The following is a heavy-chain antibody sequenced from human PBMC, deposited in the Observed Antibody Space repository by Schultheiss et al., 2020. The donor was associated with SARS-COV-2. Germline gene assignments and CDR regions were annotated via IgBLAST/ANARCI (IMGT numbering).Heavy chain of an antibody. J-gene: IGHJ6*02. Sequence: GESLKISCAASGFTFSDYYMSWIRQAPGKGLEWLSFISSSSIDINYADSVKGRFTISRDNAKNSLYLQMNSLRAEDTAMYYCARVGQYYYYGMDVWGQGTTVTVSS. D-gene: IGHD1-26*01. CDR2: ISSSSIDI. V-gene: IGHV3-11*06. CDR1: GFTFSDYY. CDR3: ARVGQYYYYGMDV.